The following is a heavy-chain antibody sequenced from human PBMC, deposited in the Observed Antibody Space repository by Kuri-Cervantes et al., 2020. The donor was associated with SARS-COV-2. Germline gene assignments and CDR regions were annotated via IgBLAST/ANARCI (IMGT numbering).Heavy chain of an antibody. Sequence: GESLKISCAASGFTFSSYAMHWVRQAPGKGLEYVSAISSNGGSTYYANSVKGRFTISRDNSKNTLYLQMNSLRAEDTAVYYCAKTEQMGGAFDIWGQGTMVTVSS. V-gene: IGHV3-64*01. J-gene: IGHJ3*02. D-gene: IGHD6-13*01. CDR3: AKTEQMGGAFDI. CDR2: ISSNGGST. CDR1: GFTFSSYA.